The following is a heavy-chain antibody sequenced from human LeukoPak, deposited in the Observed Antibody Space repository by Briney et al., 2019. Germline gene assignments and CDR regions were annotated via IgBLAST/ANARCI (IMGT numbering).Heavy chain of an antibody. CDR1: GYTFTSYG. D-gene: IGHD6-6*01. V-gene: IGHV1-18*01. Sequence: ASVKVSCKASGYTFTSYGISWVRQAPGQGLEWMGWISAYNGNTNYAQKLQGRVTMTTDTSTSTAYMELRSLRSDDTAVYYCARDRIAARPLHYYYYYYMDVWGKGTTVTVSS. CDR2: ISAYNGNT. J-gene: IGHJ6*03. CDR3: ARDRIAARPLHYYYYYYMDV.